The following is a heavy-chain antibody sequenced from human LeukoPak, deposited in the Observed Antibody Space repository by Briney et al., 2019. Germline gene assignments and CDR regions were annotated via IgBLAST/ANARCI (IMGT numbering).Heavy chain of an antibody. V-gene: IGHV1-24*01. Sequence: GASVKVSCKVSGYTLTELSMHWVRQAPGKGLEWMGGFDPEDGETIYAQKFQGRVTMTEDTSTDTAYMELSSLRSEDTAVYYCATPRDYYDSSGQYFQHWGQGTLVTVSS. CDR3: ATPRDYYDSSGQYFQH. J-gene: IGHJ1*01. CDR2: FDPEDGET. D-gene: IGHD3-22*01. CDR1: GYTLTELS.